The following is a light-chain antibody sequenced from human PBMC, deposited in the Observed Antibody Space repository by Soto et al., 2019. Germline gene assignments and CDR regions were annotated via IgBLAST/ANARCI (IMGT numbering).Light chain of an antibody. J-gene: IGLJ1*01. CDR2: EVN. CDR1: SGDVGGYNY. V-gene: IGLV2-8*01. CDR3: RSYAGSSNV. Sequence: QSALTQPPSASGSPGQSVAISCTGTSGDVGGYNYVSWYQQHPGKAPKLMIYEVNKRPSGVPDRFSGSKSGNTASLTVSGLQAEDEADYYCRSYAGSSNVFXTGTKLTVL.